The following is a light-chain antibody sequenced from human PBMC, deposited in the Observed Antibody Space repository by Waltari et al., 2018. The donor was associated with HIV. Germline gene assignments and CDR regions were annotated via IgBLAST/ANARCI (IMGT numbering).Light chain of an antibody. CDR3: SSYTSSSALYVV. V-gene: IGLV2-14*03. CDR1: SSDVGGYNY. Sequence: QSALTQPASVSGSPGQSITISCTGTSSDVGGYNYVSWYPQHPGKAPKLMIYDVSNRPSGVSNRFSGSKSGNTASLTISGLQAEDEADYYCSSYTSSSALYVVFGGGTKLTVL. CDR2: DVS. J-gene: IGLJ2*01.